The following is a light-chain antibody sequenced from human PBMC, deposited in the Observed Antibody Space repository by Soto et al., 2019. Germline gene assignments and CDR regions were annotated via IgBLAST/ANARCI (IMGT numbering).Light chain of an antibody. Sequence: DIHLTQSPSSLSASVGDRVTITCRASQSIADYLHWYQHKPGRVPKLLVYGASRLQSGVPSRFSGTGSGTDFTLTIASLQPEDFATYYCHQSYNIPQTFGQGTTVEIK. CDR1: QSIADY. CDR3: HQSYNIPQT. V-gene: IGKV1-39*01. CDR2: GAS. J-gene: IGKJ1*01.